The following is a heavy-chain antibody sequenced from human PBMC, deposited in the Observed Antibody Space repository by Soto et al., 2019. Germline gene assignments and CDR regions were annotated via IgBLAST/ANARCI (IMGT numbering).Heavy chain of an antibody. J-gene: IGHJ4*02. CDR2: IFHDGTA. V-gene: IGHV4-4*02. CDR3: ARLVYDTRLNYMYFDF. CDR1: SVSISSGNW. D-gene: IGHD3-10*01. Sequence: SETLSLTCAVSSVSISSGNWWTWVRQTPQRGLEYIGEIFHDGTANYYPSFERRVAISVDTSKNQFSLKLTSVTAADTAIYFCARLVYDTRLNYMYFDFWGQGALVTSPQ.